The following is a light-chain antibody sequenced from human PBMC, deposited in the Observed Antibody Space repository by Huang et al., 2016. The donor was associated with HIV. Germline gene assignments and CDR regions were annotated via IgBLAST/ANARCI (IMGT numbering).Light chain of an antibody. CDR2: DTS. Sequence: IVLTQSPATLSWYPGARVTLSCRASQSVGNYIAWYPQHPGQSPKLLIYDTSNRAAGTPVRFSGSGSGTDFTLTISSLESEDFAVYYCQQRSSGVTFGGGTKVQVK. V-gene: IGKV3-11*01. CDR3: QQRSSGVT. CDR1: QSVGNY. J-gene: IGKJ4*01.